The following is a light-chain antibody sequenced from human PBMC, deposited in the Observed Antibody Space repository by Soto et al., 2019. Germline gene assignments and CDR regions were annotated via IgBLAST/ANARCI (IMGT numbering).Light chain of an antibody. J-gene: IGLJ1*01. CDR1: SSNIGAGYD. CDR2: GNS. Sequence: QSVLTQPPSVSGAPGQRVTISCTGSSSNIGAGYDVHWYQQLPGTAPKLLIYGNSNRPSGVPDRFSGSKSGTSASLAITGLQADAEADYSCQSYDSSLTLRVFGTGTKLTVL. V-gene: IGLV1-40*01. CDR3: QSYDSSLTLRV.